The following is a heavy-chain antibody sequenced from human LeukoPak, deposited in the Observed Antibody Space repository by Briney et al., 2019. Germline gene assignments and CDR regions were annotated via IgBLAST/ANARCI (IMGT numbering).Heavy chain of an antibody. V-gene: IGHV4-30-2*01. D-gene: IGHD3-10*01. CDR1: GGSISSGGYY. CDR3: ARDEGTLWFGEYSGAPTPSDRPLN. CDR2: IYHSGST. J-gene: IGHJ4*02. Sequence: PSETLSLTCTVSGGSISSGGYYWSWIRQPPGKGLEWIGYIYHSGSTYYNPSLKSRVTISVDRSKNQFSLKLSSVTAADTAVYYCARDEGTLWFGEYSGAPTPSDRPLNWGQGTLVTVSS.